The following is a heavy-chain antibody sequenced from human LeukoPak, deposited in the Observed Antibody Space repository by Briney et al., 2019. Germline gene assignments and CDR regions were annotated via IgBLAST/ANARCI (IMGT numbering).Heavy chain of an antibody. V-gene: IGHV3-23*01. Sequence: GGSLRLSCEASGFTFGSHAMYWVRQAPGKGLEWVAGIFGSGGSPHYADSVKGWFTISRDNPRNTVYLQINSLRDDDTAVYYCGKTTVGYSSGQKPAWPVDFWGQGTLVTVSS. CDR2: IFGSGGSP. CDR3: GKTTVGYSSGQKPAWPVDF. D-gene: IGHD5-18*01. J-gene: IGHJ4*02. CDR1: GFTFGSHA.